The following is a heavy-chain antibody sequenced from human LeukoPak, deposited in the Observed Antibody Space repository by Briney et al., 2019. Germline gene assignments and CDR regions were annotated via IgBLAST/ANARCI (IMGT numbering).Heavy chain of an antibody. CDR3: AKARGDLSFGPFDM. J-gene: IGHJ3*02. CDR1: GFTFSSYV. V-gene: IGHV3-23*01. D-gene: IGHD2-21*02. CDR2: IGGSGENT. Sequence: PGGSLRLSCAASGFTFSSYVMSWVRQAPGKGLEWVSAIGGSGENTYYADSVKGRFTISRDNSKKTLYLQMNSLRAEDAAVYYCAKARGDLSFGPFDMRGQGTKVTVSS.